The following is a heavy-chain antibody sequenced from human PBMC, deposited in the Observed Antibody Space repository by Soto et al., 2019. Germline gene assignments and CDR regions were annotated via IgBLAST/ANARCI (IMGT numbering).Heavy chain of an antibody. Sequence: SHTLSLTCAISGYSVSSNSAAWNLIRQSPSRGLEWLGRTYYRSKWYNDYAVSVKSRITINPDTSKNQFSLQLNSVTPEDTAVYYCARATPGVYVWGSYRSDAFDIWGQGTMVTVSS. D-gene: IGHD3-16*02. J-gene: IGHJ3*02. V-gene: IGHV6-1*01. CDR2: TYYRSKWYN. CDR3: ARATPGVYVWGSYRSDAFDI. CDR1: GYSVSSNSAA.